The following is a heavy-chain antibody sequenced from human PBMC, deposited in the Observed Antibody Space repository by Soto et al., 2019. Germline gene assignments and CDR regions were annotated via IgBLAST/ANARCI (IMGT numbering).Heavy chain of an antibody. J-gene: IGHJ4*02. CDR3: AREGIVGATPGGIDY. CDR2: INHSGST. D-gene: IGHD1-26*01. Sequence: QVQLQQWGAGLLKPSETLSLTCAVYGGSFSGYYWSWIRQPPGKGLEWIGEINHSGSTNYNPSLKSRVTISVDTSKNQFSLKLSSVTAADTAVYYCAREGIVGATPGGIDYWGQGTLVTVSS. V-gene: IGHV4-34*01. CDR1: GGSFSGYY.